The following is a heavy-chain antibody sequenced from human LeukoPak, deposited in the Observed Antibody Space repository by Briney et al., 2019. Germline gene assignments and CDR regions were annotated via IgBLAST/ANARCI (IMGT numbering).Heavy chain of an antibody. Sequence: PGGSLRLSCAASGFTFSSYGMHRVRQAPGKGLEWVAVISYDGSNKYYADSVKGRFTISRDNSKNTLYLQMNSLRAEDTAVYYCAKDDLGYCSGGSCYYDYWGQGTLVTVSS. CDR3: AKDDLGYCSGGSCYYDY. D-gene: IGHD2-15*01. J-gene: IGHJ4*02. CDR1: GFTFSSYG. V-gene: IGHV3-30*18. CDR2: ISYDGSNK.